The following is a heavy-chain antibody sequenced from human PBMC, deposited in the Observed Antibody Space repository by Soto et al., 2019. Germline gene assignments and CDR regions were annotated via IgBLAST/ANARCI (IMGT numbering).Heavy chain of an antibody. Sequence: PGGSLRLSCAASGFSFSISPMHWFRQAPGKELEWVAVISSGGGLTFYADSVKGRFIISRDNPKGTVFLQMNSLRLEDTAVYYSAREVVTTKWYFDNWGQGIMVTVSS. CDR3: AREVVTTKWYFDN. CDR2: ISSGGGLT. D-gene: IGHD2-21*02. V-gene: IGHV3-30-3*01. J-gene: IGHJ4*02. CDR1: GFSFSISP.